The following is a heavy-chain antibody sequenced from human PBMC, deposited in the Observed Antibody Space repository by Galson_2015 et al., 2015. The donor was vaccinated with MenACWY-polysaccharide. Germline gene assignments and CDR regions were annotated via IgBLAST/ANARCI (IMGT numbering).Heavy chain of an antibody. CDR3: TTDRAIVGASTLGY. CDR2: IKSKTDGETI. CDR1: GFIFTNAW. D-gene: IGHD1-26*01. V-gene: IGHV3-15*01. Sequence: SLRLSCAASGFIFTNAWMSWVRQAPGRGLEWVGRIKSKTDGETIDYAAPVKGRFIISRDDSKSTMFLQINSLKTDDTGVYYCTTDRAIVGASTLGYWGQGTLVAVSS. J-gene: IGHJ4*02.